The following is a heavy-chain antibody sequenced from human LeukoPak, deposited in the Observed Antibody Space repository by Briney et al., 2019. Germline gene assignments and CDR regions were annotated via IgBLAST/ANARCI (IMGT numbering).Heavy chain of an antibody. CDR1: GYSFTTYW. CDR3: ARHERDSSGWFGY. J-gene: IGHJ4*02. CDR2: IYPGVSDT. D-gene: IGHD6-19*01. Sequence: PGESLKISCKGSGYSFTTYWIDWVRQMPGKGLEWMGIIYPGVSDTRYSPSFQGQVTISADKSISTAYLQWSSLKASDTAMYYCARHERDSSGWFGYWGQGTLVTVSS. V-gene: IGHV5-51*01.